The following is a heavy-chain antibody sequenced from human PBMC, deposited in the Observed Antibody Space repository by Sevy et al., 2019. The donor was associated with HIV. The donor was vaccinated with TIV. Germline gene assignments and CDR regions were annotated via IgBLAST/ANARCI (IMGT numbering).Heavy chain of an antibody. CDR1: GGSISSGSYY. CDR2: IYYSGRT. Sequence: SETLSLTCTVSGGSISSGSYYWSWIRQHPGKGLEWIGYIYYSGRTYYNPSLKSRVDISVDTSKNQFSLKLTSVTAADTAVYYRARARRPDYYFDYWGQGTLVTVSS. CDR3: ARARRPDYYFDY. J-gene: IGHJ4*02. V-gene: IGHV4-31*03. D-gene: IGHD6-6*01.